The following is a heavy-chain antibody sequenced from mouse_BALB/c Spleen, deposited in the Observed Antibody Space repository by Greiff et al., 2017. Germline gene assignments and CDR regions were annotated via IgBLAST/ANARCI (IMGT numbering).Heavy chain of an antibody. CDR1: GFTFSDYY. CDR3: ARGITTVVAIDY. J-gene: IGHJ2*01. Sequence: EVHLVESGGGLVKPGGSLKLSCAASGFTFSDYYMYWVRQTPEKRLEWVATISDGGSYTYYPDSVKGRFTISRDNAKNNLYLQMSSLKSEDTAMYYCARGITTVVAIDYWGQGTTLTVSS. CDR2: ISDGGSYT. V-gene: IGHV5-4*02. D-gene: IGHD1-1*01.